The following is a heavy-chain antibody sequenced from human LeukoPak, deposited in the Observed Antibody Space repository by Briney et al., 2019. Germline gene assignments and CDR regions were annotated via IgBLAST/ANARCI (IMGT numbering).Heavy chain of an antibody. V-gene: IGHV4-31*03. Sequence: PSQTLSLTCTVSGGSISSGGYYWSWIRQHPGKGLEWIGCIYYSGSTYYNPSLKNRVTISLDTSKNQFSLKLSSVTAADTAVYYCARDRYYHSSGYSAFDIWGQGTMVTVSS. J-gene: IGHJ3*02. CDR3: ARDRYYHSSGYSAFDI. CDR1: GGSISSGGYY. D-gene: IGHD3-22*01. CDR2: IYYSGST.